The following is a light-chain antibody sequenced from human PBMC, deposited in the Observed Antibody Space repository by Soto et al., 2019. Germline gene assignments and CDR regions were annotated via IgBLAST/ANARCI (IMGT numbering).Light chain of an antibody. CDR3: QQTNSFPLT. CDR2: VAS. J-gene: IGKJ4*02. CDR1: QGVSSR. Sequence: DIQMTQSPSSVSASVGDTVAITCRASQGVSSRLAWYQQKPGTAPKVLISVASSLLSVVPSRFSGSGSGTDFTLTISSLQPEDFATYYCQQTNSFPLTFGGGTKVEIK. V-gene: IGKV1-12*01.